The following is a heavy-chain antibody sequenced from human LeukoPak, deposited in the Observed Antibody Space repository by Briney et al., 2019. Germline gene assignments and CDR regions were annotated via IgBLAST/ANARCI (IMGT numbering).Heavy chain of an antibody. D-gene: IGHD3-10*01. Sequence: ASETLSLTCTVSGGSISSYYWSWIRQPPGKGLEWIGYIYYSGSTNYNPSLKSRVTISVDTSKNQFSLKLSSVTAAVTAVSYCARHTRYGSGSYYNPFDYWGQGTLVTVSS. V-gene: IGHV4-59*08. J-gene: IGHJ4*02. CDR3: ARHTRYGSGSYYNPFDY. CDR2: IYYSGST. CDR1: GGSISSYY.